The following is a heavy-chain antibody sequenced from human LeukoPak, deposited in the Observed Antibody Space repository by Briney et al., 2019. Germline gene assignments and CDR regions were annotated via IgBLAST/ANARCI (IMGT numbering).Heavy chain of an antibody. CDR2: INPNSGGT. CDR3: ARLRDSSSYHFDY. CDR1: GYTFTGYY. Sequence: ASVKVSCKASGYTFTGYYIHWVRQAPGQGLEWMGWINPNSGGTNYAQTFQGRVTMTRDTSITTAYMELSSLRSDDTAVYYCARLRDSSSYHFDYWGQGTLVTVSS. V-gene: IGHV1-2*02. J-gene: IGHJ4*02.